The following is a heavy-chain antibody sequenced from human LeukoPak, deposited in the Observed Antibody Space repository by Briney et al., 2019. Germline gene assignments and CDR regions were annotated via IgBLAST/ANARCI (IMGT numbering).Heavy chain of an antibody. CDR3: AKRGGTESFYYFYYMDV. D-gene: IGHD2-15*01. CDR2: ISRSGGTT. Sequence: GGSLRLSCAASGFTFSSYDMTWVRQTPGKGLEWAALISRSGGTTYYADSVKGRFTISRDNSKNTLYLQMNSLRAEDTAEYYCAKRGGTESFYYFYYMDVWGKGTTVTVSS. V-gene: IGHV3-23*01. CDR1: GFTFSSYD. J-gene: IGHJ6*03.